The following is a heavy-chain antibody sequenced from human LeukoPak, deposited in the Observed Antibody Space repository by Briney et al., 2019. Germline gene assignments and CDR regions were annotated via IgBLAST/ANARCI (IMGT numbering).Heavy chain of an antibody. CDR1: GFTFSSYA. CDR3: AKDGLPYYYDSSGYYPWYFDY. D-gene: IGHD3-22*01. V-gene: IGHV3-23*01. Sequence: GGSLRLSCAASGFTFSSYAMSWVRQAPGKGLEWASAISGSGGSTYYADSVKGRFTISRDNSKNTLYLQMNSLRAEDTAVYYCAKDGLPYYYDSSGYYPWYFDYWGQGTLVTVSS. CDR2: ISGSGGST. J-gene: IGHJ4*02.